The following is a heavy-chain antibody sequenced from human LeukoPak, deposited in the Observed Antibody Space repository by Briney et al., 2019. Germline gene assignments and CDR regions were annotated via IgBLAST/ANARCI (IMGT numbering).Heavy chain of an antibody. V-gene: IGHV1-69*01. CDR3: ARTPPGGYSSGWFRRYFDY. CDR1: GGTFSSYA. Sequence: SVKVSCKASGGTFSSYAISWVRQAPGQGLEWMGGIIPIFGTANYAQKFQGRVTITADESTSTAYMELSSLRSEDTAVYYCARTPPGGYSSGWFRRYFDYWGQGTLVTVSS. D-gene: IGHD6-19*01. CDR2: IIPIFGTA. J-gene: IGHJ4*02.